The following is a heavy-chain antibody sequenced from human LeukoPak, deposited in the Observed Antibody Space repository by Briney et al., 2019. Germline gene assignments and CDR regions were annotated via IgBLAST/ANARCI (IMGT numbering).Heavy chain of an antibody. CDR3: ARGGPSIDY. CDR2: IHSSGST. J-gene: IGHJ4*02. Sequence: SETLSLTCSVSGGSISGYYWNWMRQPAGKGLEWIGRIHSSGSTNYNPSLKSRLTMSVDRSKNQFSLKVTSVSAADTAVYYCARGGPSIDYWGQGTLVTVSS. CDR1: GGSISGYY. V-gene: IGHV4-4*07.